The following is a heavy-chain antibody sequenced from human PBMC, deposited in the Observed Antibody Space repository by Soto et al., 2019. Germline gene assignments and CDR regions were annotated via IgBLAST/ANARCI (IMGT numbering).Heavy chain of an antibody. V-gene: IGHV1-8*01. Sequence: QVQRVQSGAEVKKPGASVKVSCKASGYTFTSYDIHWVRQATGKGLEWVGWMNPYSGNAGFAEKFQGRVSMTRNTSINTAYLEVDSLKSEDTAVYYGARSVTVRRGTGSDSWGQGSLVTVSA. CDR3: ARSVTVRRGTGSDS. J-gene: IGHJ5*01. D-gene: IGHD7-27*01. CDR2: MNPYSGNA. CDR1: GYTFTSYD.